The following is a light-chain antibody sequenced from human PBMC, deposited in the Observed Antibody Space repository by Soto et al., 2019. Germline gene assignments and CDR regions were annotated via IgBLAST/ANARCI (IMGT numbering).Light chain of an antibody. CDR2: EVS. V-gene: IGLV2-14*01. CDR1: SSDVGGYNY. J-gene: IGLJ2*01. CDR3: SSFTTSSTVV. Sequence: QSALTQPASVSGSPGQSITISCTGTSSDVGGYNYVSWYQQHPGKAPKLMIYEVSNRPSGVSNRFSGSKSGNTASLTISGIQPEDEADYYCSSFTTSSTVVFGGGTQLTVL.